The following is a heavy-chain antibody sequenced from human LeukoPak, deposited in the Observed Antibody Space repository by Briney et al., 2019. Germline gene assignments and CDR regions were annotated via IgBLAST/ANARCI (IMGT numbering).Heavy chain of an antibody. CDR1: GGSVSSGSNY. Sequence: SETLSLTCTVSGGSVSSGSNYWNWIRQPAGKGLEWIGRIYTSGSTNYNPSLKSRVTISVDTSKNQFSLKLSSVTAADTAVYYCARDLRDYYGSGFDHYYMDVWGKGTTVTVSS. CDR2: IYTSGST. D-gene: IGHD3-10*01. V-gene: IGHV4-61*02. J-gene: IGHJ6*03. CDR3: ARDLRDYYGSGFDHYYMDV.